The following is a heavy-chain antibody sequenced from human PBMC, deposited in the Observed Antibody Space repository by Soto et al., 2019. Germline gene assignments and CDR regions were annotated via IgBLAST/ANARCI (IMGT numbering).Heavy chain of an antibody. Sequence: VQLVESGGGVVQPGRSLRLSCAASGFTFSSYAMHWVRQAPGKGLEWVAVISYDGSNKYYADSVKGRFTISRDNSKNTLYLQMNSLRAEDTAVYYCARERGIAAKPGNWFDPWGQGTLVTVSS. CDR1: GFTFSSYA. J-gene: IGHJ5*02. CDR3: ARERGIAAKPGNWFDP. V-gene: IGHV3-30-3*01. CDR2: ISYDGSNK. D-gene: IGHD6-13*01.